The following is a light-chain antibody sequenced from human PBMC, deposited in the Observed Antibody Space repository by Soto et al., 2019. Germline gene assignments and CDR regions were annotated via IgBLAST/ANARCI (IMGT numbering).Light chain of an antibody. CDR3: QHRTNWPPGAT. Sequence: IVLTQYPATLSLSPGERATLSCRASQSIGDRLAWYQQKPGQAPRLLIYDSSYRATGIPARFSGSGSGTDFTLIFSSLEPEDFAVYGCQHRTNWPPGATFGGGTKVEI. CDR2: DSS. J-gene: IGKJ4*01. CDR1: QSIGDR. V-gene: IGKV3-11*01.